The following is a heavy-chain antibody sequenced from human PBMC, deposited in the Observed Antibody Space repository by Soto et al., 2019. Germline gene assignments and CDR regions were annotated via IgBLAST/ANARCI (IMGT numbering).Heavy chain of an antibody. CDR1: GFTFSTYW. J-gene: IGHJ4*02. Sequence: ESGGGLVQPGGSLRLSCVASGFTFSTYWMSWVRQAPGKGLEWVANINQDGSEKYYVDSVKGRFTISRDNTKNSLYLQMNSLRPEDTAVYYCAREAGATNYWGQGGLVTVSS. CDR2: INQDGSEK. D-gene: IGHD1-26*01. V-gene: IGHV3-7*05. CDR3: AREAGATNY.